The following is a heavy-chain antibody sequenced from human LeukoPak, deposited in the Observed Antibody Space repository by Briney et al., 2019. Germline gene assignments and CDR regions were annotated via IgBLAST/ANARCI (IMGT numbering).Heavy chain of an antibody. CDR1: GFTFSSYA. V-gene: IGHV3-23*01. CDR3: AKDGAYCGGGCDSHDAFAI. Sequence: GGSLRLSCAASGFTFSSYAMSWVRQAPGKGLEWVSTISGSGDNTYYADSVRGRFTISRDNSKNTLYVQMNSLRAEDTAVYYCAKDGAYCGGGCDSHDAFAIWGQGTMVTVS. D-gene: IGHD2-21*02. CDR2: ISGSGDNT. J-gene: IGHJ3*02.